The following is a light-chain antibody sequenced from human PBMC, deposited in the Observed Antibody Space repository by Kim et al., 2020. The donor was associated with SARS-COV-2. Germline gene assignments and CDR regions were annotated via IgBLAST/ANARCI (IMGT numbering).Light chain of an antibody. CDR3: QQYNNWPPIT. J-gene: IGKJ5*01. Sequence: DTVMTQSPGTLSVSPGERVTLSCRASQSVKTNLAWYQQKPGQAPRLLISDASTRATGVPARFSGSGSGTEFTLTISSLQSEDFGVYYCQQYNNWPPITFGQGTRLEIK. CDR1: QSVKTN. CDR2: DAS. V-gene: IGKV3-15*01.